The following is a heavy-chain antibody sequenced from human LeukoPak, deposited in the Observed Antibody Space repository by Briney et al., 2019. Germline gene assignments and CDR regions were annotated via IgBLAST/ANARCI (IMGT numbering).Heavy chain of an antibody. D-gene: IGHD1-1*01. Sequence: ASVKVSCKASGYTFTCYYMHWVRQAPGQGLEWMGWINPNSGGTNYAQKFQGRVTMTRDTSTSTAYMELSRLRSDDTAVYYCARELEPGGWYFDYWGQGTLVTVSS. J-gene: IGHJ4*02. CDR1: GYTFTCYY. V-gene: IGHV1-2*02. CDR3: ARELEPGGWYFDY. CDR2: INPNSGGT.